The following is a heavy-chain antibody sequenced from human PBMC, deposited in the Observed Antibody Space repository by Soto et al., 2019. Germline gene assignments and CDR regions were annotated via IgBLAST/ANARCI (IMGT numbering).Heavy chain of an antibody. J-gene: IGHJ4*02. D-gene: IGHD2-15*01. Sequence: QVQLQESGPGLVKPSQTLSLTCTVSGGSISSGNYYWSWIRQPPGKGLEWIGFISYSGSTYYSTYLSGRVPISGATSKSQFSLNLSFVTAAATAVYYCATMGTPATGLYFFDYWGQGSLVTVSS. CDR2: ISYSGST. CDR1: GGSISSGNYY. CDR3: ATMGTPATGLYFFDY. V-gene: IGHV4-30-4*01.